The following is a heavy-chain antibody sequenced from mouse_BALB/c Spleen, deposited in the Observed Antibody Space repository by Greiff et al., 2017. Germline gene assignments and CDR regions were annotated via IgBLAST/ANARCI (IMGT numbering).Heavy chain of an antibody. CDR1: GYTFSSYW. J-gene: IGHJ4*01. CDR3: ARAPLYYYAMDY. D-gene: IGHD6-1*01. CDR2: ILPGSGST. Sequence: QVQLKQSGAELMKPGASVKISCKATGYTFSSYWIEWVKQRPGHGLEWIGEILPGSGSTNYNEKFKGKATFTADTSSNTAYMQLSSLTSEDSAVYYCARAPLYYYAMDYWGQGTSVTVSS. V-gene: IGHV1-9*01.